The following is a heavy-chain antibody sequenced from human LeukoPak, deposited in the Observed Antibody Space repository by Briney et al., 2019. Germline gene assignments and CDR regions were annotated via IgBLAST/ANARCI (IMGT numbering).Heavy chain of an antibody. Sequence: PGGSLRLSCAASGFSVSSNYMNWVRQAPGKGLEWVSVLYSDGTTYYPDSVKGRFTISRDNSKNTLYLQMSSLRVEDTAVYYCVGSRDAFDIWGQGTMVTVSS. D-gene: IGHD3-16*01. CDR1: GFSVSSNY. J-gene: IGHJ3*02. V-gene: IGHV3-53*01. CDR2: LYSDGTT. CDR3: VGSRDAFDI.